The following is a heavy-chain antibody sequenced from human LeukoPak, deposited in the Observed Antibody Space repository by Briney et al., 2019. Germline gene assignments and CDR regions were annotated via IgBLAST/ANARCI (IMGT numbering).Heavy chain of an antibody. J-gene: IGHJ4*02. CDR1: GYTFTSYD. D-gene: IGHD3-10*01. CDR3: AEGYGSGSSVHFDY. CDR2: INPNSGGT. V-gene: IGHV1-2*02. Sequence: ASVKVSCKASGYTFTSYDINWVRQAPGQGLEWMGWINPNSGGTNYAQKFQGRVTMTRDTSIGTAYMELSRLRSDDTAVYYCAEGYGSGSSVHFDYWGQGTLVTVSS.